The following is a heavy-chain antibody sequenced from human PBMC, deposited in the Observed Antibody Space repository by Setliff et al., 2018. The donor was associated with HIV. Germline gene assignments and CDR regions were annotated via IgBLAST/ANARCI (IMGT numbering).Heavy chain of an antibody. Sequence: ASVKVSCKASGGNFRFYAFSWVRQAPGQGLEWMGWIGSYSGYTIYAQKFQDRLTMTTDTSTTTASMELRSLRSDDTAVYYCVRGHCNSDKCWYTWFDPWGQGTLVTVSS. CDR3: VRGHCNSDKCWYTWFDP. CDR1: GGNFRFYA. D-gene: IGHD2-2*01. V-gene: IGHV1-18*01. J-gene: IGHJ5*02. CDR2: IGSYSGYT.